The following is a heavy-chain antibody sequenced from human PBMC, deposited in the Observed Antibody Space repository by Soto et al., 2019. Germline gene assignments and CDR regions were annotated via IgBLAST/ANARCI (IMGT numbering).Heavy chain of an antibody. Sequence: WASVKVSCKASGATFSSYAISWVRQAPGQGLEWMGGIIPIFGTANYAQKFQGRVTITADKSTSTAYMELSSLRSEDTAVYYCARVDTIFGVAENWFDPWGQGTLVTVSS. D-gene: IGHD3-3*01. CDR3: ARVDTIFGVAENWFDP. CDR2: IIPIFGTA. J-gene: IGHJ5*02. V-gene: IGHV1-69*06. CDR1: GATFSSYA.